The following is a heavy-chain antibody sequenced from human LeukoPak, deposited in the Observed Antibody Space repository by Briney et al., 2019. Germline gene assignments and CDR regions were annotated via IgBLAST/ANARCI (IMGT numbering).Heavy chain of an antibody. CDR2: IWYDGSNK. J-gene: IGHJ4*02. CDR1: GFTFSSYG. CDR3: ARGRATSNLFLVGY. Sequence: GGSLRLSCAASGFTFSSYGVHWVRQAPGKGLEWVAVIWYDGSNKYYADSVKGRFTISRDNSKNTLYLQMNSLRAEDTAVYYCARGRATSNLFLVGYWGQGTLVTVSS. D-gene: IGHD2-21*01. V-gene: IGHV3-33*01.